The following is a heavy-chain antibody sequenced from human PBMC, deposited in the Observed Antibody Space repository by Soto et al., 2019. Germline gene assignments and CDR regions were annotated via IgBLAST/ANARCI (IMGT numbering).Heavy chain of an antibody. CDR2: IYDSGNMY. D-gene: IGHD3-9*01. V-gene: IGHV4-31*03. CDR1: GGSITNGGHY. Sequence: SETLSLTCTVSGGSITNGGHYWGWIRQYPGKGLEWIGHIYDSGNMYFYNPSLTSRVTISADTSSNQFPLSLTSLTAADTAVYYRGRGDQRASFTVLTDCWGQGILVTASS. CDR3: GRGDQRASFTVLTDC. J-gene: IGHJ4*02.